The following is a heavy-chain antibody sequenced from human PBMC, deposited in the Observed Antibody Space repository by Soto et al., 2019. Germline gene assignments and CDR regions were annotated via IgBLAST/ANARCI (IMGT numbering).Heavy chain of an antibody. CDR3: AKDLWRYSNYAGYYYYYGMDV. Sequence: PGGSLRLSCAASGFTFSSYAMSWVRQAPGKGLEWVSAISGSGGSTYYADSVKGRFTISRDNSKNTLYLQMNSLRAEDTAVYYCAKDLWRYSNYAGYYYYYGMDVWGQGTTVTVSS. J-gene: IGHJ6*02. D-gene: IGHD4-4*01. CDR2: ISGSGGST. CDR1: GFTFSSYA. V-gene: IGHV3-23*01.